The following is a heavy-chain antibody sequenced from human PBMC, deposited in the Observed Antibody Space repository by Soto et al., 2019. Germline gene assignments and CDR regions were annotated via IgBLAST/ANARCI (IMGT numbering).Heavy chain of an antibody. J-gene: IGHJ4*02. CDR1: GGSFSGYY. Sequence: QVQLQQWGAGLLKPSETLSLTCAVYGGSFSGYYWSWIRQPPGKGLAWIGEINHSGSTNYNPSSKSLVTVSVDTSKDQFSLKLSAVTAADTVVYYCARGGYSSSCTRAWFGRYFDYWGQETLVTVSS. D-gene: IGHD6-13*01. CDR3: ARGGYSSSCTRAWFGRYFDY. CDR2: INHSGST. V-gene: IGHV4-34*01.